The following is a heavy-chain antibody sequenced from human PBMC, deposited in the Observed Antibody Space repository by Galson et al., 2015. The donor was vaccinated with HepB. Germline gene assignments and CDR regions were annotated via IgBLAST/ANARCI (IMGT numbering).Heavy chain of an antibody. CDR3: AKDGGIQLWLPMDY. CDR2: ISYDGSNK. D-gene: IGHD5-18*01. Sequence: SLRLSCAASGFTFSSYGMHWVRQAPGKGLEWVAVISYDGSNKYYADSVKGRFTISRDNSMNTLYLQVNSLRAEDTAVYYCAKDGGIQLWLPMDYWGQGTLVTVSS. CDR1: GFTFSSYG. V-gene: IGHV3-30*18. J-gene: IGHJ4*02.